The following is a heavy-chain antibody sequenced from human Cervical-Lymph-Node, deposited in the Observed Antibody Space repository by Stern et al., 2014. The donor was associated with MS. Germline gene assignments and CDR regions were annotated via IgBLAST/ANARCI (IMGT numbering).Heavy chain of an antibody. CDR3: AKGGRAADGTRGLFDF. D-gene: IGHD6-13*01. Sequence: EVQLVESGGGLVQPGGSLRLSCAASGFTFNNYAMTWVRQAPGKGLEWVSTISGFGANTYSADSVKGRFTLSRDNSKNTLYLQMNSLRGEDTALYYCAKGGRAADGTRGLFDFWGQGTLVTVSS. CDR1: GFTFNNYA. CDR2: ISGFGANT. V-gene: IGHV3-23*04. J-gene: IGHJ1*01.